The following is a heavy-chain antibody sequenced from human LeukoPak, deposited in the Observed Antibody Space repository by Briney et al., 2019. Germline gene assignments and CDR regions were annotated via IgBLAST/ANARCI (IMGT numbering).Heavy chain of an antibody. J-gene: IGHJ4*02. CDR2: IFGSGGSP. V-gene: IGHV3-23*01. D-gene: IGHD5-18*01. CDR1: GFTFGSYA. CDR3: GKTTTGYSSGQKPAWPVDS. Sequence: EPGGSLRLSCEASGFTFGSYAMYWVRQAPGKGLEWVAGIFGSGGSPHYADSVRGRFTISRDNSKNTVYLQINSLRADDTAVYYCGKTTTGYSSGQKPAWPVDSWGQGTLVTVSS.